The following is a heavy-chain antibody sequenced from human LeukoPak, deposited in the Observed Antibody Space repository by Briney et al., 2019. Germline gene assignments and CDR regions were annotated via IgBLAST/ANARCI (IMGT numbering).Heavy chain of an antibody. CDR3: ARASYYYDSSGYAEGFDY. Sequence: GGSLRLSCAASGFTFSSYDMHWVRQATGKGLEWVSATGTAGDTYYPGSVKGRFTISRENAKNSLYLQMNSLRAGDTAVYYCARASYYYDSSGYAEGFDYWGQGTLVTVSS. D-gene: IGHD3-22*01. J-gene: IGHJ4*02. CDR2: TGTAGDT. V-gene: IGHV3-13*01. CDR1: GFTFSSYD.